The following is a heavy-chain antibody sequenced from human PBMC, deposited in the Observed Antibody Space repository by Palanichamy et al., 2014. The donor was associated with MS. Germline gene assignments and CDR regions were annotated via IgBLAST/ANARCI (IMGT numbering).Heavy chain of an antibody. D-gene: IGHD4-11*01. CDR2: IKQDGSET. J-gene: IGHJ4*02. V-gene: IGHV3-7*01. Sequence: EVQLVESGGGLVQPGGSLRLSCAASGFTFSIYWMSWVRQAPGKGLEWVANIKQDGSETYYVDSVKGRFTISRDSAKNSLYLQMNSLRAEDTAVYYCVRERHYSKPGLLEYWGQGSLVTVSS. CDR1: GFTFSIYW. CDR3: VRERHYSKPGLLEY.